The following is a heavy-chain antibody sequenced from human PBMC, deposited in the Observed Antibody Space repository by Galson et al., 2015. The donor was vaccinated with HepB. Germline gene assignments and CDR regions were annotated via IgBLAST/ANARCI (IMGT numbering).Heavy chain of an antibody. Sequence: SPRLSCAASGFTFSSYAMSWFRPAPGTGLEWVSAISGSGGSTYYADSVKGRFTISRDNSKNTLYLQMNSLRAEDTAVYYCAGRYDSSGYYWPAFDYWGQGTLVTVSS. CDR2: ISGSGGST. V-gene: IGHV3-23*01. CDR3: AGRYDSSGYYWPAFDY. D-gene: IGHD3-22*01. CDR1: GFTFSSYA. J-gene: IGHJ4*02.